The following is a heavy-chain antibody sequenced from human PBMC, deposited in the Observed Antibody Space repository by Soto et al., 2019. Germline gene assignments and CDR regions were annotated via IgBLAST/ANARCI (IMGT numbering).Heavy chain of an antibody. CDR1: GYTFTNFG. D-gene: IGHD2-15*01. Sequence: QVQLVQSGTEVQKTGASVKVSCKASGYTFTNFGISGERQATGPGLEWMGWISDYNGNTNYAQKFQGRVTMTTDTSTSTSDLELRSMRSDDTAAYCWASGFTPIDFWGQGTLVTVSS. J-gene: IGHJ4*02. CDR2: ISDYNGNT. V-gene: IGHV1-18*01. CDR3: ASGFTPIDF.